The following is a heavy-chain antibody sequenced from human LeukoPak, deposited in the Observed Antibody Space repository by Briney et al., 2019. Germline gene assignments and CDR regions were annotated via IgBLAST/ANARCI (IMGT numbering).Heavy chain of an antibody. V-gene: IGHV3-11*01. CDR2: ISSSGSTI. J-gene: IGHJ4*02. CDR1: GFTFSDFY. CDR3: ASAHYYDSSGYSFDY. D-gene: IGHD3-22*01. Sequence: PGGSLRLSCAASGFTFSDFYMSWIRQAPGKGLEWVSYISSSGSTIYYADSVKGRFTISRDNAKNSLYLQMNSLRAEDTAVYYCASAHYYDSSGYSFDYWGQGTLVTVSS.